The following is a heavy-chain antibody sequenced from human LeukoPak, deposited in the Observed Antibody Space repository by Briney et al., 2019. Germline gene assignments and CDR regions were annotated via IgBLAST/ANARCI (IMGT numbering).Heavy chain of an antibody. J-gene: IGHJ4*02. CDR1: GYTFTGYY. Sequence: ASVKVSCKASGYTFTGYYMHWVRQAPGQGLEWMGWINPNSGGTNYAQKFQGRVTMTRDTSISTVYMELSRLQFDDTAVYFCARGSDSASIEGEDYFDFWGQGTLVTVSS. D-gene: IGHD2-21*01. V-gene: IGHV1-2*02. CDR2: INPNSGGT. CDR3: ARGSDSASIEGEDYFDF.